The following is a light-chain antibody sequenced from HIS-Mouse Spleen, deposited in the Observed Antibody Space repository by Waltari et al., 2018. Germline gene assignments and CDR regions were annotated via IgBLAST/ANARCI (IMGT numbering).Light chain of an antibody. CDR3: QSYDSSLSGVV. CDR2: GNS. CDR1: SSNIGAGYA. J-gene: IGLJ2*01. V-gene: IGLV1-40*01. Sequence: QSVLTQPPSVSGAPGQRVTISCPGSSSNIGAGYAFHWYQQLPGTAPKLLIYGNSNRPSGVPDRFSGSKSGTSASLAITGLQAEDEADYYCQSYDSSLSGVVFGGGTKLTVL.